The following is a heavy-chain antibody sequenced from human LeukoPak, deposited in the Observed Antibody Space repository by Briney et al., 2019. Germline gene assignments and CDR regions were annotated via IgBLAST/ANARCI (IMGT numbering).Heavy chain of an antibody. V-gene: IGHV3-23*01. J-gene: IGHJ4*02. CDR3: AKDDYDFWSGYPDY. CDR1: GFAFSSHA. Sequence: GGSLRLSCAVSGFAFSSHAINWVRQAPGKGLEWVASISGRDGSTFYADSVKGRFAISRDNSKNTLYLQMNSLRAEDTAVYYCAKDDYDFWSGYPDYWGQGTLVTVSS. D-gene: IGHD3-3*01. CDR2: ISGRDGST.